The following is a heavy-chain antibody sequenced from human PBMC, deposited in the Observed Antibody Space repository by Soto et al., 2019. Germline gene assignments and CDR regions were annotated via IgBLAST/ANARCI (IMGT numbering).Heavy chain of an antibody. Sequence: ASVKVSCKASGYTFTSNVIHWVRQAPGQGLEWLGWINAAKGNTKYSQKFQGRVTITRDTSASTAYMELGTLTSEDTAMYYCARGEGAMVRGVYHGLDVWGQGTTVTVSS. V-gene: IGHV1-3*01. J-gene: IGHJ6*02. CDR1: GYTFTSNV. D-gene: IGHD3-10*01. CDR3: ARGEGAMVRGVYHGLDV. CDR2: INAAKGNT.